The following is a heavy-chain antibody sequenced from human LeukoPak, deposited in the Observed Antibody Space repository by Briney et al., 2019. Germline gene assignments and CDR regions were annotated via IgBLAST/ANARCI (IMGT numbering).Heavy chain of an antibody. V-gene: IGHV3-64*02. J-gene: IGHJ2*01. CDR3: AREGGGSGLWYYDL. CDR2: IGGGGVTT. Sequence: GGSLRLSCAASGFTFSSYSMHWVRQAPGKGPEFVSIIGGGGVTTYYADSVKGRFTISRDNSKNTLYLEMGSLRAEDMAVYYCAREGGGSGLWYYDLWGRGTLVTVSS. D-gene: IGHD1-26*01. CDR1: GFTFSSYS.